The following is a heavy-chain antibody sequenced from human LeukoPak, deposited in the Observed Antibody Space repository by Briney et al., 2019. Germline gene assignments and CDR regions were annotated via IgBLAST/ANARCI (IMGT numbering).Heavy chain of an antibody. J-gene: IGHJ6*04. V-gene: IGHV3-48*01. Sequence: GGSLRLSCAASGFTFRTYSMTWARQAPGKGLEWVSYISGSGTTIFYADSVKGRFTISRDNAKNSLYLQMNSLRAEDTAVYYCAELGITMIGGVWGKGTTVTISS. CDR2: ISGSGTTI. CDR3: AELGITMIGGV. D-gene: IGHD3-10*02. CDR1: GFTFRTYS.